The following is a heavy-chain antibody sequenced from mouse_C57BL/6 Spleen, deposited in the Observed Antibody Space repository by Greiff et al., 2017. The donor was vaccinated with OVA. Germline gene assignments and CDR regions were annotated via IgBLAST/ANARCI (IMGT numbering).Heavy chain of an antibody. D-gene: IGHD2-4*01. CDR3: ARGDYRGWFAY. J-gene: IGHJ3*01. V-gene: IGHV1-69*01. CDR1: GYTFTSYW. Sequence: QVQLQQPGAELVMPGASVKLSCKASGYTFTSYWMHWVKQRPGQGLEWIGEIDPSDSYTNYNQKFKGKSTLTVDKSSSTAYMQLSSLTSEDSAVYYCARGDYRGWFAYWGQVTLVTVSA. CDR2: IDPSDSYT.